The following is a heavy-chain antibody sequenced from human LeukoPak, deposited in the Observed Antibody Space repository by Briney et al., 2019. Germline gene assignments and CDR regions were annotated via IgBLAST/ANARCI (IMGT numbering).Heavy chain of an antibody. J-gene: IGHJ1*01. Sequence: GGSLRLSCAASGFTVDSNYLSWVRQAPGKGLEYVSSISSSSSHIYYADSVKGRFTISRDNTKSSLYLQMNSLRAEDMAVYYCARGYCGGDCYGDWGQGTLVTVSS. V-gene: IGHV3-21*01. CDR3: ARGYCGGDCYGD. D-gene: IGHD2-21*02. CDR2: ISSSSSHI. CDR1: GFTVDSNY.